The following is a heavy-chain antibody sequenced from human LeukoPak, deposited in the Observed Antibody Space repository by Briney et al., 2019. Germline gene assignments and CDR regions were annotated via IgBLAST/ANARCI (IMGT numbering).Heavy chain of an antibody. J-gene: IGHJ3*02. CDR3: ARVSIWDVFDI. D-gene: IGHD2/OR15-2a*01. V-gene: IGHV3-21*01. CDR2: ISTTVSDM. CDR1: GFTFSSYT. Sequence: PGGSLRFSCAASGFTFSSYTMSWVRQAPGKGLEWVSSISTTVSDMYYADSLKGRFTISRDNAKNSLYLQMNSLRAEDTAVYYCARVSIWDVFDIWGQGTMVTVSS.